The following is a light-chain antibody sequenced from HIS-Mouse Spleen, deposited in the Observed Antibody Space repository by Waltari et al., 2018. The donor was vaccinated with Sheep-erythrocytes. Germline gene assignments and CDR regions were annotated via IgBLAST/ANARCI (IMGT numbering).Light chain of an antibody. CDR3: CSYAGSSTPWV. CDR1: SSDVGSDNL. J-gene: IGLJ3*02. Sequence: QSALTQPASVSGSPGQSITISCTGPSSDVGSDNLVSRYQQHPGKAPKLMIYEGSKRPSGVSNRFSGSKSGNTASLTISGLQAEDEADYYCCSYAGSSTPWVFGGGTKLTVL. CDR2: EGS. V-gene: IGLV2-23*01.